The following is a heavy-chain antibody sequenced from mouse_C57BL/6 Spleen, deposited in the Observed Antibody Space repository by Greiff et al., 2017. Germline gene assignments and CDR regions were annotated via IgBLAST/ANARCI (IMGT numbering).Heavy chain of an antibody. Sequence: QVQLKESGAELARPGASVKLSCKASGYTFTSYGISWVKQRTGQGLEWIGEINPRSGNTYYNEKFKGKATLTADKSSSTAYMELLSLASEDSAVYFCARDYEEYFDFWGPGTTLTVSS. V-gene: IGHV1-81*01. D-gene: IGHD2-4*01. CDR3: ARDYEEYFDF. CDR2: INPRSGNT. CDR1: GYTFTSYG. J-gene: IGHJ2*01.